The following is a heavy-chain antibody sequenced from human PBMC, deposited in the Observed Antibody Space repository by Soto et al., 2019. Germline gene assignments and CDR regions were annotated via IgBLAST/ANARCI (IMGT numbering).Heavy chain of an antibody. D-gene: IGHD3-3*01. J-gene: IGHJ4*02. CDR3: ARGPRFLEWLWVY. Sequence: ASVKVSCKDSGYTFTGYYMHWVRQAPGQGLEWMGWINPNSGGTNYAQKFQGRVTMTRDTSISTAYMGLSRLRSDDTAVYYCARGPRFLEWLWVYWGQLNLVTVSS. V-gene: IGHV1-2*02. CDR2: INPNSGGT. CDR1: GYTFTGYY.